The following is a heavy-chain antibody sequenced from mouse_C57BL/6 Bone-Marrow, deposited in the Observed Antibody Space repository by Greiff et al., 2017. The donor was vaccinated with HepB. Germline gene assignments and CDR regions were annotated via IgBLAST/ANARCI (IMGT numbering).Heavy chain of an antibody. CDR1: EYEFPSHD. Sequence: EVQLQQSGGGLVQPGESLKLSCESNEYEFPSHDMSWVRKTPEKRLELVAAINSDGGSTYYPDTMERRFIISRDNTKKTLYLQMSSLRSEDTALYYCARSSTMVTTGWYFDVWGTGTTVTVSS. CDR3: ARSSTMVTTGWYFDV. D-gene: IGHD2-2*01. V-gene: IGHV5-2*01. J-gene: IGHJ1*03. CDR2: INSDGGST.